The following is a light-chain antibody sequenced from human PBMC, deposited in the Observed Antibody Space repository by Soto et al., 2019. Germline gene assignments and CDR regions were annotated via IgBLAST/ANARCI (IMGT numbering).Light chain of an antibody. CDR1: SSDVGDYNY. V-gene: IGLV2-11*01. J-gene: IGLJ3*02. CDR2: DVS. Sequence: QSALTQPRSVSGSPGQSVTISCTGTSSDVGDYNYVSWYQQHPGKAPKLMIYDVSKRPSGVPDRFSGSKSGNTASLTISGLQAEDEADYYCCSDGGGDGFGGGTQVSV. CDR3: CSDGGGDG.